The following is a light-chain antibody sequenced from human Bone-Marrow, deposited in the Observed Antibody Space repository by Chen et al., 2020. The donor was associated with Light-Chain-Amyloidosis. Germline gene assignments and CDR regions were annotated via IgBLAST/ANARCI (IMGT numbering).Light chain of an antibody. CDR2: RDT. J-gene: IGLJ2*01. CDR1: DLPTKY. Sequence: SYELTQPPSVSVSPGQTARITCSGDDLPTKYAYWYQQKPGQAPVLVIHRDTERPSGISERFSGSSSGKTATLTISGVQAEDEADYHCQSAESSGTYEVIFGGGTTLTVL. V-gene: IGLV3-25*03. CDR3: QSAESSGTYEVI.